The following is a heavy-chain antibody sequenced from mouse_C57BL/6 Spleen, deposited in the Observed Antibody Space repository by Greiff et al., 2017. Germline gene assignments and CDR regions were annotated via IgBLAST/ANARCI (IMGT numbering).Heavy chain of an antibody. CDR2: INPSSGYT. J-gene: IGHJ4*01. D-gene: IGHD1-1*01. CDR1: GYTFTSYT. V-gene: IGHV1-4*01. CDR3: ARGLFYYYGSSYDAMDY. Sequence: QVQLQQSGAELARPGASVKMSCKASGYTFTSYTMHWVKQRPGQGLEWIGYINPSSGYTKYNQKFKDKATLTADKSSSTAYMQLSSLTSEDSAVYYCARGLFYYYGSSYDAMDYWGQGTSVTVSS.